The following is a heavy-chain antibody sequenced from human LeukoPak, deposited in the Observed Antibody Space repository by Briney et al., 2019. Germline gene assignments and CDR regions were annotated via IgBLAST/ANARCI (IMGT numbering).Heavy chain of an antibody. CDR3: ARAVARTYYFDY. CDR1: GGSISTYY. D-gene: IGHD1-14*01. V-gene: IGHV4-59*08. CDR2: IYYTGST. J-gene: IGHJ4*02. Sequence: SETLSLTCTVSGGSISTYYWSWIRQAPGKGLEWIGYIYYTGSTNYNPSLKSRVTISVDTSKNQFSLKLSSVTAADTAVYYCARAVARTYYFDYWGQGTLVTVSS.